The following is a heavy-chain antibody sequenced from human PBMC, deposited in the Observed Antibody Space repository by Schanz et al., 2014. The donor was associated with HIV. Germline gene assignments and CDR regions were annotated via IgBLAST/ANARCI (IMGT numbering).Heavy chain of an antibody. CDR2: ISDSGGST. J-gene: IGHJ4*02. CDR1: GFTFNNYA. CDR3: AKRIIFGVVFPANFDY. V-gene: IGHV3-23*01. D-gene: IGHD3-3*01. Sequence: EVQLLEFGGGSVRPGESLRLSCLASGFTFNNYAMSWVRQAPGKGLEWVAVISDSGGSTYYADSVKGRFTISRDNSKNTLYLQMNSLRAEDTAVYYCAKRIIFGVVFPANFDYWGQGTLVTVSS.